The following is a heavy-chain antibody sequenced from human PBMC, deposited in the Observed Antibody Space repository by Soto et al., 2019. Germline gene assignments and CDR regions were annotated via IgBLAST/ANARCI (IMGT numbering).Heavy chain of an antibody. V-gene: IGHV3-9*01. CDR2: ISWNSGSI. CDR3: AKAVTSSSWYYFDY. CDR1: GFTFDDYA. J-gene: IGHJ4*02. D-gene: IGHD6-13*01. Sequence: PGGSLRLSCAASGFTFDDYAMHWVRQAPGKGLEWVSGISWNSGSIGYADSVKGRFTISRDNAKNSLYLQMNRLRAEDTALYYCAKAVTSSSWYYFDYWGQGTLVTVSS.